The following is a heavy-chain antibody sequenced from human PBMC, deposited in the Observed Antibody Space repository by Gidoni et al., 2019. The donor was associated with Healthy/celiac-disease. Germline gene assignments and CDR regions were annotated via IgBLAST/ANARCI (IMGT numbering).Heavy chain of an antibody. D-gene: IGHD2-15*01. CDR2: MNHSGST. Sequence: QVQLQQWGAGLLKPSETLSLTCAVYGGSFSGSYGSWSRQPPGKGLEWIGEMNHSGSTNYNPSIKMRVTISVDTSKNQFALKLSSVTAADTAVYYCARAGIVGVVAAADAFDIWGQGTMVTVSS. V-gene: IGHV4-34*01. CDR1: GGSFSGSY. CDR3: ARAGIVGVVAAADAFDI. J-gene: IGHJ3*02.